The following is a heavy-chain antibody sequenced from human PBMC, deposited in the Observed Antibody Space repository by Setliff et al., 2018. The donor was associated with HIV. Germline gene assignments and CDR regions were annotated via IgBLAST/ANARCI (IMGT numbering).Heavy chain of an antibody. J-gene: IGHJ3*01. CDR2: INPGNSDS. CDR3: VQFGYSIHWAKAAFDL. Sequence: PGESLKISCKGSGYGFTGYWIGWVRQMPGKGLEWMGIINPGNSDSKYSPSFQGQVTISVDKSVTSAYLQWSSLKGSDTATYYCVQFGYSIHWAKAAFDLWGQGTEVTVSS. CDR1: GYGFTGYW. V-gene: IGHV5-51*01. D-gene: IGHD6-25*01.